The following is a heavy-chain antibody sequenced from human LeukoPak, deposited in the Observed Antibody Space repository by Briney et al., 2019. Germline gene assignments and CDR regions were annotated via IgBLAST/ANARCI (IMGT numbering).Heavy chain of an antibody. J-gene: IGHJ4*02. CDR2: INPNSGDT. V-gene: IGHV1-2*02. CDR1: GYTFTGYY. Sequence: ASVKVSCKASGYTFTGYYMHWVRQAPGQGLEWMGWINPNSGDTNYAQKFQGRVTMTRDTSISTAYMELSRLRSDDTAVYYCVSALYCSSTSCYWYYFDYWGQGTLVTVSS. D-gene: IGHD2-2*01. CDR3: VSALYCSSTSCYWYYFDY.